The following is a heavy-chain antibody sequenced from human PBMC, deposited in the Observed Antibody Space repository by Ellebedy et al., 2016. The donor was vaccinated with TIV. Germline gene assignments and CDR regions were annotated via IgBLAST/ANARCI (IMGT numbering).Heavy chain of an antibody. CDR3: SRGGHYSDSLFDS. CDR1: GFTFSSYW. D-gene: IGHD3-22*01. CDR2: INADGRSR. J-gene: IGHJ4*02. Sequence: GESLKISXAASGFTFSSYWMHWVRQAPGKGLVWVSRINADGRSRSYADSVKGRFTISRDNADNTLYLQMNSRRGDDTAVYYCSRGGHYSDSLFDSWGRGTLVTVSS. V-gene: IGHV3-74*01.